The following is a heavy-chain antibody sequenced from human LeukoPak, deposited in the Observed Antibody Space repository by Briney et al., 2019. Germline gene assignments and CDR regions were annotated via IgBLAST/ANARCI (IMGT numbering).Heavy chain of an antibody. CDR2: IYYSGST. CDR3: ARGENTAMANY. V-gene: IGHV4-31*03. CDR1: GGSISSGGYY. J-gene: IGHJ4*02. Sequence: PSETLSLTCTVSGGSISSGGYYWSWIRQHPGKGLEWIGYIYYSGSTYYNPSLKSRVTISVDTSKNQFSLKLSSVTAADTAVYYCARGENTAMANYWGRGPLVTVSS. D-gene: IGHD5-18*01.